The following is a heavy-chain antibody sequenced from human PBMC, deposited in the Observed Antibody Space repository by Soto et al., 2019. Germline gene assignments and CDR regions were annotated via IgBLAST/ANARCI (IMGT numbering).Heavy chain of an antibody. CDR1: GGSISSSSYY. CDR2: IYYSGST. D-gene: IGHD2-15*01. CDR3: ARIVVVVAARYYYYMDV. Sequence: SETLSLTCTVSGGSISSSSYYWGWIRQPPGKGLEWIGSIYYSGSTYYNPSLKSRFTISVDTSKNQFSLKLSSVTAADTAVYYCARIVVVVAARYYYYMDVWGKGTTVTVSS. V-gene: IGHV4-39*01. J-gene: IGHJ6*03.